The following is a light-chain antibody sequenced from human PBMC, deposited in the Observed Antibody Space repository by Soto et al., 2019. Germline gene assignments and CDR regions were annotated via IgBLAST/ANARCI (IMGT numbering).Light chain of an antibody. V-gene: IGKV4-1*01. CDR3: QQYYNPPLT. Sequence: DIVMTQSPDSLAVSLGERATINCKSSQTVLYNSKNKNYLAWYQQKPGQPPKLLISWASTRESGVPDRFSGSGSGTDFTLTIGSLQAEDVAVYYRQQYYNPPLTFGGGTRVEIK. CDR2: WAS. J-gene: IGKJ4*01. CDR1: QTVLYNSKNKNY.